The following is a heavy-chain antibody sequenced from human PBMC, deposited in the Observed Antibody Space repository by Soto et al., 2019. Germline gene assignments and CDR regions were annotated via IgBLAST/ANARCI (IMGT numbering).Heavy chain of an antibody. J-gene: IGHJ4*02. D-gene: IGHD5-12*01. V-gene: IGHV4-59*01. Sequence: LSLTCTISGGSISGYYWSWIRQPPGKGLEWIGYVYYSGSTNYNPSLESRVTISIDTSKNQFSLKLTSVTAADTAVYYCAKYRRTEADGYTLDYWGQGTLVTVSS. CDR3: AKYRRTEADGYTLDY. CDR1: GGSISGYY. CDR2: VYYSGST.